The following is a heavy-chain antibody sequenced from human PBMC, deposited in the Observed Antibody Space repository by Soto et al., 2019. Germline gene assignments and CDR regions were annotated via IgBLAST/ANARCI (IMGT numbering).Heavy chain of an antibody. J-gene: IGHJ3*02. V-gene: IGHV1-18*01. D-gene: IGHD2-2*01. CDR1: GYTFTSYG. CDR2: ISAYNGNT. CDR3: ARDCSSTSCYDAFDI. Sequence: QVQLVQSGAEVKKPGASVKVSCKASGYTFTSYGISWVLQAPGQGRKRMGWISAYNGNTNYAQKLQGRVTMTTDTSTSTAYMELRSLRSDDTAVYYCARDCSSTSCYDAFDIWGQGTMVTVSS.